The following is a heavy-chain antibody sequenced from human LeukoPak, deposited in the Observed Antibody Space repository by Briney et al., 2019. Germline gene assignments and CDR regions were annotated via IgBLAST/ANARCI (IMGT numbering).Heavy chain of an antibody. Sequence: SETLSLTCTVSGGSISSYYWSWIRQPAGKGLEWIGRIYTSGSTNYNPSLKSRLTISVDTSKNQFSPKLSSVTAADTAVYYCAGDSSGWSGWFDPWGQGTLVTVSS. CDR3: AGDSSGWSGWFDP. V-gene: IGHV4-4*07. CDR1: GGSISSYY. D-gene: IGHD6-19*01. CDR2: IYTSGST. J-gene: IGHJ5*02.